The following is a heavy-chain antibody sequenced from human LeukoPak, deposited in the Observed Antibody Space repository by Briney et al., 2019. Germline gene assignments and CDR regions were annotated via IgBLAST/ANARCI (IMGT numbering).Heavy chain of an antibody. J-gene: IGHJ4*02. Sequence: GGSLRLSCAASGFTFSRYWMHWVRQVSGKGLVWVSRINSDGTSTSYADSVKGRFTISRDNAKNTLYLQMNSLRAEDTAVYYCAREGAMVRGVIIPYYFDYWGQGTLVTVSS. D-gene: IGHD3-10*01. CDR3: AREGAMVRGVIIPYYFDY. CDR2: INSDGTST. V-gene: IGHV3-74*01. CDR1: GFTFSRYW.